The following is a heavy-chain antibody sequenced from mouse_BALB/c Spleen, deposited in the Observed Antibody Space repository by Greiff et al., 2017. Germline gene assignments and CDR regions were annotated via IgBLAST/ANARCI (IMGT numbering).Heavy chain of an antibody. CDR3: ARTELLRLPFDY. CDR1: GYSITSDYA. J-gene: IGHJ2*01. CDR2: ISYSGST. D-gene: IGHD1-2*01. Sequence: EVKVEESGPGLVKPSQSLSLTCTVTGYSITSDYAWNWIRQFPGNKLEWMGYISYSGSTSYNPSLKSRISITRDTSKNQFFLQLNSVTTEDTATYYCARTELLRLPFDYWGQGTTLTVSS. V-gene: IGHV3-2*02.